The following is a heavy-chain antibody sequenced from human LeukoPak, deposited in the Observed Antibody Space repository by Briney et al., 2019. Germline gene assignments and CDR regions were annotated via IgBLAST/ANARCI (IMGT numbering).Heavy chain of an antibody. CDR2: FNEDGSRT. D-gene: IGHD1-26*01. V-gene: IGHV3-74*01. CDR3: ARSMSGRYDF. Sequence: GGSLRLSCAGSGFTFSNFWVHWVRQAPGKGLVWVSRFNEDGSRTDYAHSVQGRFSISRDNAKNRLYLQMNSLTVEDTAVYYCARSMSGRYDFWGQGTLVTVSS. J-gene: IGHJ4*02. CDR1: GFTFSNFW.